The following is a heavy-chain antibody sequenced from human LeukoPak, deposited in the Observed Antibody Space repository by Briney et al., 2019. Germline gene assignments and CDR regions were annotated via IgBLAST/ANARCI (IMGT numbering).Heavy chain of an antibody. CDR1: GGSVSSNY. D-gene: IGHD6-13*01. CDR3: ARVREAGTRDYFDY. V-gene: IGHV4-4*07. CDR2: YYISGTT. Sequence: PSETPSLTCTVSGGSVSSNYWSWIRQPAGKGLEWIGRYYISGTTNYNPSLKSRVTMSVDTPKNQFSLKLSSVTAADTAVYYCARVREAGTRDYFDYWGQGTLVTVSS. J-gene: IGHJ4*02.